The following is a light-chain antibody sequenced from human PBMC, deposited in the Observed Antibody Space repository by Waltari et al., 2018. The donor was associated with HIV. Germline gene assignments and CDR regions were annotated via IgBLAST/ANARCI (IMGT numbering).Light chain of an antibody. CDR2: EAS. CDR1: QSVNYY. CDR3: QHRYNWPRT. V-gene: IGKV3-11*01. J-gene: IGKJ1*01. Sequence: ELVLTQSPATLSLYPGERATLSCRASQSVNYYLVWYQQKPGQAPRLLIYEASKRATGIPARFSGSGSGTDFTLTISSLEPEDFAVYYCQHRYNWPRTFGQGTKVEIK.